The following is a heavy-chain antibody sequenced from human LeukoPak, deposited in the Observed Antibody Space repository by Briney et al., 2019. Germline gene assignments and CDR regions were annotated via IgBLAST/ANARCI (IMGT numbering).Heavy chain of an antibody. CDR1: GGSFSGYY. CDR3: ATGRNGVVPAPILGVGPWYNYHYMDV. D-gene: IGHD2-2*02. V-gene: IGHV4-34*01. J-gene: IGHJ6*03. CDR2: IDHSGTT. Sequence: SETLSLTCVVYGGSFSGYYWTWIRQPPGKGLEWIGEIDHSGTTNYDPSLKSRVTMSVDTSKNQFSLMVSSVTAADTAVYYCATGRNGVVPAPILGVGPWYNYHYMDVWGKGTTVTVSS.